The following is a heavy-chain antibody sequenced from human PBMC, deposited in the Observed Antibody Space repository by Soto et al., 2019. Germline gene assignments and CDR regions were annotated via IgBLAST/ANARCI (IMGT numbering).Heavy chain of an antibody. J-gene: IGHJ4*02. V-gene: IGHV3-23*01. CDR3: ARYWSSSSCSVWAF. CDR2: ITASGEKL. CDR1: GFSLSSYA. Sequence: SLRLSCASSGFSLSSYAMTWLRQAPGKGLEWVSGITASGEKLYYADSVKGRFTVSRDNSKNTLYLQMHSLRADDTAVYYGARYWSSSSCSVWAFWGQGTPVTVSS. D-gene: IGHD2-2*01.